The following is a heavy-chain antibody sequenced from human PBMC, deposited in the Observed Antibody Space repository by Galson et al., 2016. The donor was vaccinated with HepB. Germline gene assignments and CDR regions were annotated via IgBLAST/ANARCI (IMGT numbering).Heavy chain of an antibody. CDR1: GYTFTGYS. J-gene: IGHJ2*01. V-gene: IGHV1-2*06. CDR2: INPNSGGT. CDR3: ARGRWVGELLFGYFDL. Sequence: SVKVSCKASGYTFTGYSMHWVRQAPGQGLEWMGRINPNSGGTNYAQQFQGRVTMTRDTSISTAYMDLNRLTSDDTAVYYCARGRWVGELLFGYFDLWGRGTLVTVSS. D-gene: IGHD3-10*01.